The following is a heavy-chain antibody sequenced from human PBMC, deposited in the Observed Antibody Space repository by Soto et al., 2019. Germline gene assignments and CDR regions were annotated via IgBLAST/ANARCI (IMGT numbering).Heavy chain of an antibody. CDR3: ARYYYDSSGYYPL. Sequence: PGGFLRLSCAASGVTFISYGMHWVRQAPGKGLEWVAVIWSDGSNKYYADSVKGRFTISRDNSKNTLYLQMNSLRAEDTAVYYCARYYYDSSGYYPLWGQGTLVTV. J-gene: IGHJ4*02. CDR2: IWSDGSNK. D-gene: IGHD3-22*01. V-gene: IGHV3-33*01. CDR1: GVTFISYG.